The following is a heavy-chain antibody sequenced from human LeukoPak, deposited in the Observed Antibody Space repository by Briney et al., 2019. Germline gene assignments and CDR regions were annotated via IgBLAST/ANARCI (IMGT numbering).Heavy chain of an antibody. CDR3: ARDKTYSSSWYGYDY. Sequence: GGSLRLSCAASAFTFSSYWMSWVRQAPGKGLEWVANIKEDGSEKYYVDSVKGRFTISRDNARNSLYLQMNSLRAEDTAVYYCARDKTYSSSWYGYDYWGQGTLVTVSS. CDR1: AFTFSSYW. D-gene: IGHD6-13*01. V-gene: IGHV3-7*03. J-gene: IGHJ4*02. CDR2: IKEDGSEK.